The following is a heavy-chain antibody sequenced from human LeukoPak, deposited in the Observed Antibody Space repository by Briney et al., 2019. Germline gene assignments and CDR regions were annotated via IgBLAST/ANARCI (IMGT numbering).Heavy chain of an antibody. Sequence: ASVKVSCKASGYSFTGYDINWVRQATGQELEWMGWMNPNNGNTGYAQRFQGRVTMTRDTATSTAYMELSSLKFEDTAVYYCARPTGRPSNYYSMDVWGKGTTVAVSS. CDR2: MNPNNGNT. V-gene: IGHV1-8*01. CDR3: ARPTGRPSNYYSMDV. J-gene: IGHJ6*03. D-gene: IGHD1-26*01. CDR1: GYSFTGYD.